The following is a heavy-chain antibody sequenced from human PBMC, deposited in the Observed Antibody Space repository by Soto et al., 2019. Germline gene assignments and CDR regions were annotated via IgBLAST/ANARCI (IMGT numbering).Heavy chain of an antibody. CDR3: TRTIQLWSYSGYYYYYMDV. Sequence: EVQLVESGGGLVQPGGSLKLSCAASGFTFSGSAMHWVRQASGKGLEWVGRIRSKANSYATAYAASVKGRFTISRDDSKNTAYLQMNSLKIEDTAVYYCTRTIQLWSYSGYYYYYMDVWGKGTTVTVSS. CDR1: GFTFSGSA. CDR2: IRSKANSYAT. V-gene: IGHV3-73*01. J-gene: IGHJ6*03. D-gene: IGHD5-18*01.